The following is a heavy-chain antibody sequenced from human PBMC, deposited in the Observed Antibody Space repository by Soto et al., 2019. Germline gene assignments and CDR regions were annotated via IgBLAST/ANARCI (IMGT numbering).Heavy chain of an antibody. V-gene: IGHV3-23*01. J-gene: IGHJ4*02. CDR3: AKRYDILTGHFDY. D-gene: IGHD3-9*01. CDR2: ISGSGGST. CDR1: GFPFSSYA. Sequence: GGSLRLSCAASGFPFSSYAMSWVRQAPGKGLEWVSAISGSGGSTYYADSVKGRFTISRDNSKNTLYLQMNSLRAEDTAVYYCAKRYDILTGHFDYWGQGTLVTVSS.